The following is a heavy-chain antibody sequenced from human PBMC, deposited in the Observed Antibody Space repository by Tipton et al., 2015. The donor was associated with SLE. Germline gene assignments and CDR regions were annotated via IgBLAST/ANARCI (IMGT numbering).Heavy chain of an antibody. CDR2: IYNGGRT. Sequence: TLSLTCTVSDDSISHYYWSWIRQPPGKALEWIGFIYNGGRTRYNPSLESRVTMSVDTSKNQFSLKLSSVTAADTAVYYCARGGTLWYYYYYMDVWGKGTTVTVSS. D-gene: IGHD3-16*01. CDR1: DDSISHYY. CDR3: ARGGTLWYYYYYMDV. V-gene: IGHV4-59*12. J-gene: IGHJ6*03.